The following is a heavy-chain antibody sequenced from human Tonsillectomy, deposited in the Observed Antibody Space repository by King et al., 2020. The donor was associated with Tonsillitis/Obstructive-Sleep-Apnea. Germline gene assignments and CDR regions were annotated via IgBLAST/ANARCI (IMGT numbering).Heavy chain of an antibody. CDR2: IYPDDSDT. V-gene: IGHV5-51*01. J-gene: IGHJ4*02. Sequence: VQLVQSGAEVKKPGESLKISCKGSGYSFTNYWIGWVRQMPGKGLEWMGIIYPDDSDTEYSPSFQGQVSISADKSINTAYLQWSNLKASDTATYYCARPVGVAGTGFYLDYWGQGTLVTVSS. CDR1: GYSFTNYW. CDR3: ARPVGVAGTGFYLDY. D-gene: IGHD6-19*01.